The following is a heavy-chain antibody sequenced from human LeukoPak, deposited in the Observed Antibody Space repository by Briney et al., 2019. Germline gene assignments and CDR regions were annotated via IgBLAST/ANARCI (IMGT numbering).Heavy chain of an antibody. CDR2: FDPEDGET. CDR1: GYILTELS. V-gene: IGHV1-24*01. CDR3: ATGPTLGSPNWFDP. J-gene: IGHJ5*02. D-gene: IGHD3-16*01. Sequence: ASVKVSCKVSGYILTELSMHWVQQAPGKGLEWMGGFDPEDGETIYAQKFQGRVTMTEDTSTDTAYMELNSLRSEDTAVYYCATGPTLGSPNWFDPWGQGTPVTVSS.